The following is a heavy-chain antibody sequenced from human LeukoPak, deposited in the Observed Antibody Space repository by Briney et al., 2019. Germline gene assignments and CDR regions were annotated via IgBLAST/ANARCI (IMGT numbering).Heavy chain of an antibody. CDR2: IYYTGRT. D-gene: IGHD6-19*01. CDR3: ARRRGRYPVDY. CDR1: GGSISSSSYC. Sequence: SETLSLTCTVSGGSISSSSYCWGWIRQPPGQGREWVGTIYYTGRTHYNPPLESRVTISVEPSKNQCSLKLSSVPAADTAVYYCARRRGRYPVDYWGQGTLVTVSS. J-gene: IGHJ4*02. V-gene: IGHV4-39*01.